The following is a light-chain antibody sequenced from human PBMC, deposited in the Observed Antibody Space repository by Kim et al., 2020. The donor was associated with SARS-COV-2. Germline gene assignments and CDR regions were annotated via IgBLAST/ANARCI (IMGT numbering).Light chain of an antibody. Sequence: GETARISCGGDNIGSKSVHWDQQRPGQAPVLVIYYNSDRPSGIPERFSGSNSGNTATLSISRVDAGDEADYYCQVWDSSSDRPYVFGTGTKVTVL. CDR2: YNS. CDR1: NIGSKS. J-gene: IGLJ1*01. CDR3: QVWDSSSDRPYV. V-gene: IGLV3-21*04.